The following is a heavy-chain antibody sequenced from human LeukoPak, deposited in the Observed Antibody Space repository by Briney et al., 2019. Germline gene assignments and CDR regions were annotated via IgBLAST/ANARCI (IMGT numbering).Heavy chain of an antibody. CDR1: GFTFSSYA. Sequence: GGSLRLSCAASGFTFSSYAMHWVRQAPGKGLEWVAVISYDGSNKYYADSVKGRFTISRDNSKNTLYLQMNSLRAADTAVYYCARPLLKFSSSPFDYWGQGTLVTVSS. CDR3: ARPLLKFSSSPFDY. D-gene: IGHD6-13*01. J-gene: IGHJ4*02. V-gene: IGHV3-30*04. CDR2: ISYDGSNK.